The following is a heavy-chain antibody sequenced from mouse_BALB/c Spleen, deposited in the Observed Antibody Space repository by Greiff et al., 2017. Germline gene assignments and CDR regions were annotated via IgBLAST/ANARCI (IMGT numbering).Heavy chain of an antibody. CDR3: ARSYYYGSNYAMDY. V-gene: IGHV3-2*02. D-gene: IGHD1-1*01. CDR1: GYSITSDYA. J-gene: IGHJ4*01. CDR2: ISYSGST. Sequence: EVKLQESGPGLVKPSQSLSLTCTVTGYSITSDYAWNWIRQFPGNKLEWMGYISYSGSTSYNPSLKSRISITRDTSKNQFFLQLNSVTTEDTATYYCARSYYYGSNYAMDYWGQGTSVTVSS.